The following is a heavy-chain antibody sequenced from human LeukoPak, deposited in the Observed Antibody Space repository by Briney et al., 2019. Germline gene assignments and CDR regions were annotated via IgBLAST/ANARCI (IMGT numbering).Heavy chain of an antibody. Sequence: DSVKGRFTISRDNSKNTLYLQMNSLRAEDTAVYYCARDLYGDYSPFDYWGQGTLVTVSS. V-gene: IGHV3-30*07. D-gene: IGHD4-17*01. J-gene: IGHJ4*02. CDR3: ARDLYGDYSPFDY.